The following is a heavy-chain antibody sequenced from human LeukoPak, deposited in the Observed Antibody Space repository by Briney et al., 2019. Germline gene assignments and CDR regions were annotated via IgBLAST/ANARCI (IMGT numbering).Heavy chain of an antibody. CDR2: IIPIFGTA. Sequence: ASVKVSCKASGGTFSSYAISWVRQAPGQGLEWMGGIIPIFGTANYAQKFQGRVTITADKSTSTAYMELSSLRSGDTAVYYCARGSNCGGDCLYYYYYYMDVWGKGTTVTVSS. J-gene: IGHJ6*03. CDR1: GGTFSSYA. D-gene: IGHD2-21*02. CDR3: ARGSNCGGDCLYYYYYYMDV. V-gene: IGHV1-69*06.